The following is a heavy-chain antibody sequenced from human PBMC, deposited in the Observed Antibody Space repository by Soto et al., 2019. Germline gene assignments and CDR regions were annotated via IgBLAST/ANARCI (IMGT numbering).Heavy chain of an antibody. Sequence: EVHLLESGGALVQPGGSLTLSCAASGFSFSDYAMSWVRQAPGKGLEWVSSISRTGDSAYYADSVKGRFVISRDRSKNRLSLQMNSLRVEDTAVYYCAKGPDGSGYYHNWFDSWGPGTLITVSS. V-gene: IGHV3-23*01. J-gene: IGHJ5*01. CDR3: AKGPDGSGYYHNWFDS. CDR2: ISRTGDSA. D-gene: IGHD3-22*01. CDR1: GFSFSDYA.